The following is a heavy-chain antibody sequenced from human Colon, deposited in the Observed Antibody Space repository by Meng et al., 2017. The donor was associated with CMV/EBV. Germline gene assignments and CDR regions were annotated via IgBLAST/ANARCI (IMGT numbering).Heavy chain of an antibody. CDR2: INSDGSST. J-gene: IGHJ4*02. CDR1: GFTFSSYW. Sequence: GESLKISCAASGFTFSSYWMHWVRQAPGKGLVWVSRINSDGSSTSYADSVKGRFTISRDNAKNTLYLQMNSLRAEDTAVYYCARGRITIFGVDDYWGQGTLVTVSS. D-gene: IGHD3-3*01. CDR3: ARGRITIFGVDDY. V-gene: IGHV3-74*01.